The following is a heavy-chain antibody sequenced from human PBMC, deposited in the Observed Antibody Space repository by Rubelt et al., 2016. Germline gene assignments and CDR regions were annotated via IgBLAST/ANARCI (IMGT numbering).Heavy chain of an antibody. CDR1: GFSLTTSGVG. J-gene: IGHJ3*02. CDR2: IYWDDDK. CDR3: ASLAGATPGRDAFDI. Sequence: QITLKESGPTLVKPTQTLTLTCTFSGFSLTTSGVGVGWIRQPPGKALEWLALIYWDDDKRYSPSLKSRLTITKDTTKNQVVLRMTNMDPVDTATYYCASLAGATPGRDAFDIWGQGTMVTVSS. V-gene: IGHV2-5*02. D-gene: IGHD6-25*01.